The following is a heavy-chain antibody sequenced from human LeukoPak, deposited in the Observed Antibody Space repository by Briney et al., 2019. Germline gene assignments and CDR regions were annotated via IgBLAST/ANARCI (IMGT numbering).Heavy chain of an antibody. J-gene: IGHJ6*03. CDR3: ARHRYYYRSGSYYGAPYYMDV. V-gene: IGHV4-59*05. CDR2: IYYSGST. CDR1: GGSISSYY. D-gene: IGHD3-10*01. Sequence: SETLSLTCTVSGGSISSYYWSWIRQPPGKGLEWIGSIYYSGSTYYNPSLKSRVTISVDTPKNQFSLKLSSVTAADTAVYYCARHRYYYRSGSYYGAPYYMDVWGKGTTVTISS.